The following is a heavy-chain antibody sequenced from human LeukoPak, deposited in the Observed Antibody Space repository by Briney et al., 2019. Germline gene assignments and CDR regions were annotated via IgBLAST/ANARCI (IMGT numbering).Heavy chain of an antibody. CDR3: AHRGNYYRSGSYFDY. J-gene: IGHJ4*02. V-gene: IGHV2-5*02. Sequence: SGPTLVKPTQTLTLTCTFSGFSLSTSGVGVGWIRQPPGKALEWLALIYWDDDKRYSPSLKSRLTITKDTSKNQVVLTMTNMDPVDTATYYCAHRGNYYRSGSYFDYWGQGTLVTVSS. D-gene: IGHD3-10*01. CDR1: GFSLSTSGVG. CDR2: IYWDDDK.